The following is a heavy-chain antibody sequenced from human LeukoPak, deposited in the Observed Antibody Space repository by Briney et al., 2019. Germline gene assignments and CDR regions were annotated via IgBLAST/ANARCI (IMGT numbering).Heavy chain of an antibody. CDR1: GYTFSRYW. Sequence: GGSLRLSCAASGYTFSRYWMHWVRQGPGKGLVWVSRISEDGSSTSYAESVRGRFTISRDNAKNTLYLQMNSLRAEDAAVYYCTTDTFGARDSWGQGTLVTVSS. D-gene: IGHD3-10*01. J-gene: IGHJ4*02. CDR3: TTDTFGARDS. CDR2: ISEDGSST. V-gene: IGHV3-74*01.